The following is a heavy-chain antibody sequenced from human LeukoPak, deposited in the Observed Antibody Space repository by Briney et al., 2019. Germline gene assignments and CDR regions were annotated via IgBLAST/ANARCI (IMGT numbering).Heavy chain of an antibody. CDR1: GDSISSYY. CDR2: IYYSGST. J-gene: IGHJ6*03. CDR3: ARVRGFHSYYMDV. Sequence: PSETLSLTCTVSGDSISSYYWSWIRQPPGKGLEWIGNIYYSGSTNYNPSLKSRVTISVDTSKNQLSLSLSSVTAAVTAIYYCARVRGFHSYYMDVWGKGTTVTVSS. D-gene: IGHD2-15*01. V-gene: IGHV4-59*01.